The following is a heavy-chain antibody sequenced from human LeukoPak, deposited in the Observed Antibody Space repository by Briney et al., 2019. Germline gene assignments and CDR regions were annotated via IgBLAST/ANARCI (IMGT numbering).Heavy chain of an antibody. J-gene: IGHJ4*02. CDR3: ERADGGWYYFDY. V-gene: IGHV4-61*02. CDR2: IYTSGST. Sequence: SETLSLTCTVSGGSISSGSYYWSWIRQPAGKGLEWIGRIYTSGSTNYNPSLKSRVTISVDTSKNQFSLKLSSVTAADTAVYYCERADGGWYYFDYWGLGTLVTVSS. D-gene: IGHD6-19*01. CDR1: GGSISSGSYY.